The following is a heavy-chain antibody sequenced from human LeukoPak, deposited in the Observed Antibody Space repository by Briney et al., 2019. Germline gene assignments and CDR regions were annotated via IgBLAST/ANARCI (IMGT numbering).Heavy chain of an antibody. V-gene: IGHV4-39*07. J-gene: IGHJ4*02. CDR3: ARGTYYYDSSGYYSRFDY. CDR2: IYYSGST. D-gene: IGHD3-22*01. Sequence: SEILSLTCTVSGGSISSSSYYWGWIRQPPGKGLEWIGSIYYSGSTNYNPSLKSRVTISVDTSKNQFSLKLSSVTAAVTAVYYCARGTYYYDSSGYYSRFDYWGQGTLVTVSS. CDR1: GGSISSSSYY.